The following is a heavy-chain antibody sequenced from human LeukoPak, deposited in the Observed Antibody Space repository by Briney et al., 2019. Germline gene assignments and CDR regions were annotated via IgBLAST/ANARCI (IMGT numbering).Heavy chain of an antibody. D-gene: IGHD3-3*01. J-gene: IGHJ3*02. CDR2: IYTSGST. CDR1: GGSISSYY. Sequence: SETLSLTCTVSGGSISSYYRSWIRQPAGKGLEWIGRIYTSGSTNYNPSLKSRVTMSVDTSKNQFSLKLSSVTAADTAVYYCVAGYDFWSGYHAFDIWGQGTMVTVSS. CDR3: VAGYDFWSGYHAFDI. V-gene: IGHV4-4*07.